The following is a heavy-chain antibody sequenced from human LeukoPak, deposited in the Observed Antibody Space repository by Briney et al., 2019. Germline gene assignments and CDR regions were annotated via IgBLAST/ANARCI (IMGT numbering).Heavy chain of an antibody. D-gene: IGHD3-3*01. CDR2: IRSKANSYAT. CDR3: TDDYDFWSRGGY. CDR1: GFTFSGSA. J-gene: IGHJ4*02. Sequence: GGSLRLSCAASGFTFSGSAMHWVRQASGKGLEWVGRIRSKANSYATAYAASVKGRFTISRDDSKNTAYLQMNSLKTEDTAVYYCTDDYDFWSRGGYWGQGTLVTVSS. V-gene: IGHV3-73*01.